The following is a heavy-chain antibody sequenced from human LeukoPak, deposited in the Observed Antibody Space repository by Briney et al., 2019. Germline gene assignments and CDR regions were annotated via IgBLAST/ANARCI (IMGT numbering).Heavy chain of an antibody. D-gene: IGHD2-8*02. V-gene: IGHV4-4*07. CDR2: IYTSGST. Sequence: PGGSLRLSCAASGFTFSDYYMSWIRQPAGKGLEWIGRIYTSGSTNYNPSLKSRVTISVDTSKNQFSLKLSSVTAADTAVYYCARSGPYYYYYYMDVWGKGTTVTISS. CDR3: ARSGPYYYYYYMDV. CDR1: GFTFSDYY. J-gene: IGHJ6*03.